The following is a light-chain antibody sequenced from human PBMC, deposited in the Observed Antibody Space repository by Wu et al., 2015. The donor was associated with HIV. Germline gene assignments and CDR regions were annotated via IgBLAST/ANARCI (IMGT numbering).Light chain of an antibody. V-gene: IGKV3-15*01. CDR1: QSVSSK. CDR2: GAS. CDR3: QQYGRSPLMYS. Sequence: EIVMTQSPATLSVSPGESATLSCRASQSVSSKLAWYQQKPGQAPRLLIYGASTRATGTPGRFSGSGSGTDFTLTIRTLEPEDFAVYYCQQYGRSPLMYSFGQGTKLEIK. J-gene: IGKJ2*03.